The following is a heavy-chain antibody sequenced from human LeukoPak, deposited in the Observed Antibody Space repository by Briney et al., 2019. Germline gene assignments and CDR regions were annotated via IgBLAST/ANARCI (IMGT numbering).Heavy chain of an antibody. Sequence: GGSLRLSCAASGFIFSSYAMHWVRQAPGKGLEWISSISNGGTFIYYADSVKGRFTISRDNAKNSLYLQMNSLRAEDTAVYYCARDRDGYNSPTFDYWGQGTLVTVSS. CDR2: ISNGGTFI. J-gene: IGHJ4*02. D-gene: IGHD5-24*01. CDR3: ARDRDGYNSPTFDY. V-gene: IGHV3-21*01. CDR1: GFIFSSYA.